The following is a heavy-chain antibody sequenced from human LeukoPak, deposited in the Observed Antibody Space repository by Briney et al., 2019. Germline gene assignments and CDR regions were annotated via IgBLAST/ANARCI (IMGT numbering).Heavy chain of an antibody. CDR2: INPNSGGT. CDR1: GYTFTDYH. V-gene: IGHV1-2*02. CDR3: AREDESSGAFDY. J-gene: IGHJ4*02. Sequence: ASVKVSCKASGYTFTDYHMHWVRQAPGQGLEWMGWINPNSGGTNYAQKFQGRVTMTRDTSISTAYMELSRLRSDDTAVYYCAREDESSGAFDYWGQGTLVTVSS. D-gene: IGHD3-10*01.